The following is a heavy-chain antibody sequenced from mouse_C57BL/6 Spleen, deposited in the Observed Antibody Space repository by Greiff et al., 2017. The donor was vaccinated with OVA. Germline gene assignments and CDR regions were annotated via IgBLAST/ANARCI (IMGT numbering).Heavy chain of an antibody. D-gene: IGHD1-1*01. J-gene: IGHJ3*01. CDR2: INSDGGST. V-gene: IGHV5-2*01. Sequence: EVKLVESGGGLVQPGESLKLSCESNEYEFPSHDMSWVRKTPEKRLELVAAINSDGGSTYYPDTMERRFIISRDNTKKTLYLQMSSLRSEDTALYYCARQGGDYGSRRFAYWGQGTLVTVSA. CDR1: EYEFPSHD. CDR3: ARQGGDYGSRRFAY.